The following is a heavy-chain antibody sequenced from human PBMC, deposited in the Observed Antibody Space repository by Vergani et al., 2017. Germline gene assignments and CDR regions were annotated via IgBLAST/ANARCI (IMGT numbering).Heavy chain of an antibody. CDR2: ISWNSGAV. CDR3: AKDPRGYSYGRGVGY. V-gene: IGHV3-9*01. CDR1: GITFWKYG. Sequence: EVDLVESGGGLAQPGGSLRLSCEASGITFWKYGMHWVRQGPGKGLEWVSGISWNSGAVDYADSVRGRFTISRDNAKNSLFLEMNSLRAEDTAVYYCAKDPRGYSYGRGVGYWGQGTLVTVSS. D-gene: IGHD5-18*01. J-gene: IGHJ4*02.